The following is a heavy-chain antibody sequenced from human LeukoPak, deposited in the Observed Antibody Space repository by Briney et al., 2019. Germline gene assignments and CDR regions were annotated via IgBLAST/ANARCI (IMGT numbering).Heavy chain of an antibody. D-gene: IGHD5-18*01. J-gene: IGHJ4*02. CDR1: GYAFTSYG. V-gene: IGHV1-18*01. CDR2: ISPYNSNT. Sequence: ASVKVSCKASGYAFTSYGISWVRQAPGQGLEWMGWISPYNSNTKYARKFQGRVTMTTDTSTSTAYMELRSLRSDDTAVYYCARDDGYSYGTYYFDYWGQGTLVTVSS. CDR3: ARDDGYSYGTYYFDY.